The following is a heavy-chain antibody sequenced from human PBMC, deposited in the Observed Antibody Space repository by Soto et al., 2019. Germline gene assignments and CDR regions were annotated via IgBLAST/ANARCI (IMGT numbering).Heavy chain of an antibody. CDR3: ASRDPGNRVDF. CDR1: GGPFTSNNR. Sequence: SETLSFTCAVSGGPFTSNNRGNWVRQPPGQGLEWIGEIYRTGSTNYNPSLKSRGTISLDKSENQFSLKVTSLTAADTVLYYCASRDPGNRVDFCGEGTLVIV. D-gene: IGHD6-6*01. V-gene: IGHV4-4*02. J-gene: IGHJ4*02. CDR2: IYRTGST.